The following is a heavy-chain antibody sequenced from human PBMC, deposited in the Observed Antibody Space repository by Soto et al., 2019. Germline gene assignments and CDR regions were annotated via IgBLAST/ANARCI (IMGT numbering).Heavy chain of an antibody. CDR1: GFTFSSYA. Sequence: GGSLRLSCAASGFTFSSYAMHWVRQAPGKGLEWVAVISYDGSNKYYADSVKGRFTISRDNSKNTLYLQMSSLRAEDTAVYYCARDRRFYWGQGTLVTVPQ. CDR2: ISYDGSNK. V-gene: IGHV3-30-3*01. CDR3: ARDRRFY. J-gene: IGHJ4*02.